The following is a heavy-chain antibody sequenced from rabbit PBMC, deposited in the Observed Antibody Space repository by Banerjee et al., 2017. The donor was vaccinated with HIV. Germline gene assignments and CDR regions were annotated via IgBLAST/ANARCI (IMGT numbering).Heavy chain of an antibody. CDR3: ARDHADGAGFTYDL. V-gene: IGHV1S45*01. CDR2: TFVGSGVGT. Sequence: QEQLEESGGGLVQPGASLTLTCTASGFSFSSSYWMCWVRQAPGKGLEWIACTFVGSGVGTFYASWAKGRFTGSKTSSTTVTLQMTSLTAADTATYFCARDHADGAGFTYDLWGPGTLVTVS. J-gene: IGHJ4*01. D-gene: IGHD6-1*01. CDR1: GFSFSSSYW.